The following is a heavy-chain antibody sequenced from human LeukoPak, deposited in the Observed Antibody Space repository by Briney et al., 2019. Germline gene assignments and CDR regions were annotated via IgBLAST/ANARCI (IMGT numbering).Heavy chain of an antibody. D-gene: IGHD6-13*01. Sequence: PGGSLRLSCAASGFTFSSYAMSWVRQAPGKGLEWVSAISGSGGSTYYADSVKGRFTISRDNSKNTLYLQMNSLRAEDTAVYYCAKDPYSSSWFSGLSDSPSSDAFDIWGQGTMVTVSS. V-gene: IGHV3-23*01. J-gene: IGHJ3*02. CDR3: AKDPYSSSWFSGLSDSPSSDAFDI. CDR2: ISGSGGST. CDR1: GFTFSSYA.